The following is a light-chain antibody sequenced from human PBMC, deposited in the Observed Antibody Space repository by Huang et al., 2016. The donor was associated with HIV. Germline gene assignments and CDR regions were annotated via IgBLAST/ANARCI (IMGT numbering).Light chain of an antibody. V-gene: IGKV1-5*03. CDR3: QHYSTHLYT. CDR1: HNISDW. J-gene: IGKJ2*01. CDR2: RSS. Sequence: DIQMTQSPSTLSTSVGDRVNITCRASHNISDWLSWYQLRPGQAPKLLIYRSSTLGTGVPSRFSGSGSGTDFTLSISSLQPDDFATYFCQHYSTHLYTFGQGTRL.